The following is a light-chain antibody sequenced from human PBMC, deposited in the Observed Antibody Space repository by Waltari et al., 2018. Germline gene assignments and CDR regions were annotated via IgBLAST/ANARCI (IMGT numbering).Light chain of an antibody. CDR1: SANTGRNT. J-gene: IGLJ1*01. CDR2: GQN. CDR3: AAWDDSLNGFYV. Sequence: QSVLTQPPSASGTPGQRATISCSRSSANTGRNTVNGYQQLPGTAPTLPIYGQNQRPSGVPDRFSGSKSGTSASLAISGLQSEDEAHYYCAAWDDSLNGFYVFGTGTKVTVL. V-gene: IGLV1-44*01.